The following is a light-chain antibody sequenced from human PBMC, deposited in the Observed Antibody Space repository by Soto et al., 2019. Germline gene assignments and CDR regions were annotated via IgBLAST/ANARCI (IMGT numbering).Light chain of an antibody. J-gene: IGKJ1*01. CDR1: QDVSSN. Sequence: EIVLTQSPATLSVSPGGRATLSCRASQDVSSNLAWYQQKPGQAPRLLIYGASTRATGIPARFSGTGSGTDFTLTVSSLQSEDFAVYYCQQYDNWPQTFGQGTKVDI. V-gene: IGKV3-15*01. CDR3: QQYDNWPQT. CDR2: GAS.